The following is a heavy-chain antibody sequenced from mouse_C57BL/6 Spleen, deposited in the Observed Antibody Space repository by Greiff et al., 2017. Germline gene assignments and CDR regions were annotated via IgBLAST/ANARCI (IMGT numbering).Heavy chain of an antibody. D-gene: IGHD2-3*01. CDR3: AWSPIGDGYCSAWFAY. CDR1: GYTFTSYW. J-gene: IGHJ3*01. CDR2: IDPNSGGT. Sequence: VQLQQPGAELVKPGASVKLSCKASGYTFTSYWMHWVKQRPGRGLEWIGRIDPNSGGTKYNEKFKSKATLTVDKPSSTAYMQLSSLTTEDSAVYYGAWSPIGDGYCSAWFAYWGQGTLVTVSA. V-gene: IGHV1-72*01.